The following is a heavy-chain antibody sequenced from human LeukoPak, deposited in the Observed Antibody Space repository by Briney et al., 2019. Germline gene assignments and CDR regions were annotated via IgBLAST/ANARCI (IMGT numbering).Heavy chain of an antibody. CDR2: IDPNNGDT. CDR3: ARXXRXGLXAFDI. Sequence: ASVKVSCKASTYTFTGYYLHWVRQAPGQGPEWMGWIDPNNGDTDYAQKFQGRVTMTRDRSITTAYMELSSLTSDDTAVYYCARXXRXGLXAFDIWXQGTMVTVSS. CDR1: TYTFTGYY. J-gene: IGHJ3*02. V-gene: IGHV1-2*02.